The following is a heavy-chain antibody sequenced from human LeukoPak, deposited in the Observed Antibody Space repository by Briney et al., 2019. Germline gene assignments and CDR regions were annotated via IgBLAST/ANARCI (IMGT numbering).Heavy chain of an antibody. CDR3: ARDRRSGYNWKIPDY. D-gene: IGHD1-20*01. CDR1: GYTFTSYY. V-gene: IGHV1-46*01. CDR2: INPSGGST. J-gene: IGHJ4*02. Sequence: ASVKVSCKASGYTFTSYYMHWVRQAPGQGLEWMGIINPSGGSTSYAQTFQGRVTMTRDTSTSTVYMELSSLRSEDTAVYYCARDRRSGYNWKIPDYWGQGTLVTVSS.